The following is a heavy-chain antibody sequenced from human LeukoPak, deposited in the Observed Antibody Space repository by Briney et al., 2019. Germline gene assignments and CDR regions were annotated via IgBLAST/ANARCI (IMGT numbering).Heavy chain of an antibody. J-gene: IGHJ6*03. D-gene: IGHD3-10*01. CDR3: ASSIIRGGYYYYMDV. V-gene: IGHV5-51*01. CDR2: IYPGDSDT. CDR1: GYSFTSYW. Sequence: RGESLKISCKGSGYSFTSYWIAWVRQMPGKGLEWMGIIYPGDSDTRYSPPFQGQVTISADKSISTAYLQWSSLKASDTAVYYCASSIIRGGYYYYMDVWGKGTTVTVSS.